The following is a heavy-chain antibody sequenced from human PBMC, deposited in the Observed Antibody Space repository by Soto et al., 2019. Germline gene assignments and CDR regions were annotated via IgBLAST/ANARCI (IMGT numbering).Heavy chain of an antibody. CDR3: ARQVYDRSGDGDYDYYGLDV. V-gene: IGHV5-51*01. CDR1: GYSFTSYW. D-gene: IGHD3-22*01. CDR2: IYPGDSDT. Sequence: LNISCKGSGYSFTSYWIGWVRQMPGKGLEWMGIIYPGDSDTRYSPSFQGQVTISADKSISTAYLQWSSLKASDTAMYYCARQVYDRSGDGDYDYYGLDVWGRGTKVSVSS. J-gene: IGHJ6*02.